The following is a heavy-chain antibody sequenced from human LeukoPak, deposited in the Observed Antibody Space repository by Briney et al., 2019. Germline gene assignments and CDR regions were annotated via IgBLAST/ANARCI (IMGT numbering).Heavy chain of an antibody. D-gene: IGHD3-10*01. CDR2: IWYDGSKK. V-gene: IGHV3-33*06. Sequence: GGSLRLSCAASGFIFSSYGMHWVRQAPGKGLEWVAVIWYDGSKKHHADSVKGRFTISRDNSKNTLYLQMNSLRAEDTAVYYCAKGGRMVRGVIVTNYYFDYWGQGTLVTVSS. CDR3: AKGGRMVRGVIVTNYYFDY. J-gene: IGHJ4*02. CDR1: GFIFSSYG.